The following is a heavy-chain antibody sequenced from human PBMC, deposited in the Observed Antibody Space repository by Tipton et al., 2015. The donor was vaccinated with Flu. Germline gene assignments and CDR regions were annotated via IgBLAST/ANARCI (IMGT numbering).Heavy chain of an antibody. Sequence: LRLSCTASGFTFGDYAMSWFRQAPGKGLEWIGEINHSGSTNYNPSLKSRVTISVDTSKNQFSLKVTSLTAADTAVFYCARGSGNANAYLDYWGRGTLVTVSS. CDR1: GFTFGDYA. CDR3: ARGSGNANAYLDY. CDR2: INHSGST. D-gene: IGHD5-12*01. V-gene: IGHV4-34*01. J-gene: IGHJ4*02.